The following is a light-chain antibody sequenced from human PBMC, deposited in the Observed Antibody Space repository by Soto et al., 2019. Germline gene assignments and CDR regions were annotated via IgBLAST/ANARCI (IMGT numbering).Light chain of an antibody. CDR1: SSNIGSNY. CDR3: AAWDDSLGGYVV. CDR2: RNN. Sequence: QSVLTQPPSASGTPGQRVTISCSGTSSNIGSNYVYWYQQLPGTAPQLLIYRNNQRPSGVPDRLSGSTSGPSASLASSGLRAEDEAYYCCAAWDDSLGGYVVFGGGTKVTVL. V-gene: IGLV1-47*01. J-gene: IGLJ2*01.